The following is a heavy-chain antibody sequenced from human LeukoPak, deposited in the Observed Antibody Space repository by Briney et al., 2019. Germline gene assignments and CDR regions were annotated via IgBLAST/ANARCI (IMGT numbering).Heavy chain of an antibody. Sequence: ASVKVSCKASGGTFSSYAISWVRQAPGQGLEWMGRIIPILGIANYAQKFQGRVTITADKSTSTAYMELSSLRSEDTAVYYCARGAREHGYATYYYYYGMDVWGQGTTVTVSS. D-gene: IGHD5-12*01. J-gene: IGHJ6*02. V-gene: IGHV1-69*04. CDR2: IIPILGIA. CDR3: ARGAREHGYATYYYYYGMDV. CDR1: GGTFSSYA.